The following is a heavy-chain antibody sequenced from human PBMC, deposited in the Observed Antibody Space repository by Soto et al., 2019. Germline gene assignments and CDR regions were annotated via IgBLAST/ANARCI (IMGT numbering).Heavy chain of an antibody. J-gene: IGHJ4*02. CDR1: GLTFGSYW. CDR2: MKQEGSET. V-gene: IGHV3-7*04. D-gene: IGHD3-9*01. CDR3: ARDVIYYDISIGHFPQYYFDS. Sequence: GGPRRVSCGACGLTFGSYWRSWVRQAPGKGREWVANMKQEGSETYYADSLKGRFTISRDNAKNSLYLQMNSLRAEDTAVYYCARDVIYYDISIGHFPQYYFDSWGQGALVTVSS.